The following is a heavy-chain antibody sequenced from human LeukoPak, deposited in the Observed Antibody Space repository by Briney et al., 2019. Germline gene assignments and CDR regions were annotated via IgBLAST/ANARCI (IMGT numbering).Heavy chain of an antibody. D-gene: IGHD6-13*01. CDR1: KYTFTAYY. J-gene: IGHJ4*02. CDR3: ARDFRPLGIAAAGPDY. CDR2: INPNSGAT. V-gene: IGHV1-2*02. Sequence: ASVKVSCKASKYTFTAYYMHWVRQAPGQSLEWMGWINPNSGATKYAQKFQGRVTMSRDTSITTAYVELRRLSSDATAVYYCARDFRPLGIAAAGPDYWGQGPLVTVSS.